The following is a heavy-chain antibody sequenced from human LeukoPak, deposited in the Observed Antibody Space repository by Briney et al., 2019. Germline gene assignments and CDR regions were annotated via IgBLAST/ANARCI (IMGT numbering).Heavy chain of an antibody. V-gene: IGHV4-39*07. D-gene: IGHD5-24*01. CDR2: IYYSGST. Sequence: SETLSLTCTVSGCSISSSSYYWGWIRQPPGKGLEWIGSIYYSGSTYYNPSLKSRVTISVDTSKNQFSLKLSSVTAADTAVYYCARASRDGYNYYFDYWGQGTLVTVSS. CDR3: ARASRDGYNYYFDY. CDR1: GCSISSSSYY. J-gene: IGHJ4*02.